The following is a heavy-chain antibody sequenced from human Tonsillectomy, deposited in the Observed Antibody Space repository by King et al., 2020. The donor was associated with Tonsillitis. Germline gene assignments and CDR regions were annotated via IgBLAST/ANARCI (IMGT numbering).Heavy chain of an antibody. CDR1: GGSISSSNW. V-gene: IGHV4-4*02. CDR3: VRHSNIWGETFDI. Sequence: VQLQESGPGLVNPSGTLSLTCAVSGGSISSSNWWSWVRQAPGIGLEWLGQTALSGGPLYNPALNSRVPLSVDKSNNRFSPDLTAVTAADTASYYWVRHSNIWGETFDIWGQGTLVTVSS. CDR2: TALSGGP. D-gene: IGHD7-27*01. J-gene: IGHJ3*02.